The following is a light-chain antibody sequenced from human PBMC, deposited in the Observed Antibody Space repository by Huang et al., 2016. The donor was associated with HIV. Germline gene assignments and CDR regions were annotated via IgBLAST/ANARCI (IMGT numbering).Light chain of an antibody. Sequence: EIVLTQSPVTLSLSPGDRATLSCRASQSIGTYLAWYQQKSGQAPRLLIYEGSNRAAGVPARFSASGSETDFTLTIASLDPDDFAIYHCQQRSKWPLTFGGGTKVEMK. CDR2: EGS. J-gene: IGKJ4*01. CDR1: QSIGTY. V-gene: IGKV3-11*01. CDR3: QQRSKWPLT.